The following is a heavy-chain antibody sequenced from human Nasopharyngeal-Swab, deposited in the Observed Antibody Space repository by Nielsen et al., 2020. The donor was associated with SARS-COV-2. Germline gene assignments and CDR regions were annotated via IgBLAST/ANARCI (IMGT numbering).Heavy chain of an antibody. D-gene: IGHD3-10*01. CDR3: ASPSDYYGPGSY. J-gene: IGHJ4*02. CDR2: ISWNSGSI. V-gene: IGHV3-9*01. Sequence: SLKISCAASGFTFDDYAMHWVRQAPGKGLEWVSGISWNSGSIGYADSVKGRFTISRDNAKNSLYLQMNSLRAEDTALYYCASPSDYYGPGSYWGQGTLVTVSS. CDR1: GFTFDDYA.